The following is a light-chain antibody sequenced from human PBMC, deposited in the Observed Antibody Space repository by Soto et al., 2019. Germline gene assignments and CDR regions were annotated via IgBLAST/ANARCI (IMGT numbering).Light chain of an antibody. CDR1: QSISSD. J-gene: IGKJ3*01. Sequence: EIVLTQSPATLSLSPGERATLSCRASQSISSDLAWYQQRPGQAPRLLIYDASNRATGIPARFSGSGSGTDFTLTISGLEPEDFAIYYCQHRNNRPFSFGPGTKVDIK. CDR3: QHRNNRPFS. V-gene: IGKV3-11*01. CDR2: DAS.